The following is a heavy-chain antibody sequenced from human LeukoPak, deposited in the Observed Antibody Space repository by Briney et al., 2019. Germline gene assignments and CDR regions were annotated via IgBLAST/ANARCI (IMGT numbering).Heavy chain of an antibody. CDR3: AREPYCGGDCFIFDY. CDR2: IKQDGSEK. V-gene: IGHV3-7*01. D-gene: IGHD2-21*02. Sequence: GGSLRLSCAASGFTLSSYWMSWVRQAPGKGLEWVANIKQDGSEKYYVDSVKGRFTISRDNAKNSLYLQMNSLRAEDTAVYYCAREPYCGGDCFIFDYWGQGTLVTVSS. J-gene: IGHJ4*02. CDR1: GFTLSSYW.